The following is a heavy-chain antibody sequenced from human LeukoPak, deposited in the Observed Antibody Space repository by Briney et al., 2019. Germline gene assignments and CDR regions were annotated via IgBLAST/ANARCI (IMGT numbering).Heavy chain of an antibody. CDR1: GYTFTSYY. D-gene: IGHD5-18*01. CDR2: INPSGGST. CDR3: ARGALWIQLWSYFDY. V-gene: IGHV1-46*01. Sequence: GASVKVSCKASGYTFTSYYMHWVRQAPGQGLEWMGIINPSGGSTSYAQKFQGRVTMTRDTSTSTVYMELSSLRSEDTAVYYCARGALWIQLWSYFDYWGQGTLVTVSS. J-gene: IGHJ4*02.